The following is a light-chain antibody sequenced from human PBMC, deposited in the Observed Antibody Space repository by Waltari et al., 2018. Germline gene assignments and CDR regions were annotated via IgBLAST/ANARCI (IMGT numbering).Light chain of an antibody. CDR2: DAS. J-gene: IGKJ1*01. V-gene: IGKV1-5*03. Sequence: DIQMTQSPSTLSASVGDRVTITCRASQSIRTWLAWYQPKPGKAPKFLIYDASNVESGLPLRFSGSGSVTEFTLTISSLQPADFATYYCQQYKSYSPWTFGQGTKVEIK. CDR1: QSIRTW. CDR3: QQYKSYSPWT.